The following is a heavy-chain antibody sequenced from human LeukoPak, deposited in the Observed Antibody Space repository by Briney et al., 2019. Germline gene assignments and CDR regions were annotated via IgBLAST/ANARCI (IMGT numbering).Heavy chain of an antibody. CDR1: GFVFSNYW. V-gene: IGHV3-74*01. Sequence: GGSLRLSCTASGFVFSNYWMLWVRQAPGKGLEWVSLIQSDGSGTTYPDSMKGRLIISRDNAKNTLYLQMTSLTAEDTAVYYCARDNTGSIDHWGQGTVVTVSS. D-gene: IGHD2-8*02. CDR2: IQSDGSGT. J-gene: IGHJ4*02. CDR3: ARDNTGSIDH.